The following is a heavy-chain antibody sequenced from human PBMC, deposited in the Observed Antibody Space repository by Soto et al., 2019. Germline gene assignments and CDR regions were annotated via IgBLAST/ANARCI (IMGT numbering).Heavy chain of an antibody. CDR2: IYYSGNIYYSGNT. Sequence: SETVSLTCTVSGVSMSRYYWNWIRQSPGKGLEWIGYIYYSGNIYYSGNTNYNPSLKSRVTISIDRSKNQFSLKLTSVTVADTAVYFCARDGRLMLRGFSFYNGMDVWGPGTTVTVSS. D-gene: IGHD3-10*01. J-gene: IGHJ6*02. V-gene: IGHV4-59*01. CDR3: ARDGRLMLRGFSFYNGMDV. CDR1: GVSMSRYY.